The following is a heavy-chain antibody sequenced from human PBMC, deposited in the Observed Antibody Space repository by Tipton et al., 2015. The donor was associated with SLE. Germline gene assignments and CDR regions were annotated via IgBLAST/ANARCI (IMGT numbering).Heavy chain of an antibody. Sequence: TLSLTCAVYGGSFRGYSWGWVRQAPGKGLEWIGEISHTGSPNYNPSLKSRVTISIDTSKNQFSLTLNSVIVADTAVYFCARIQLLYYYGSGSYVFDFWGQGSLVTVSS. CDR3: ARIQLLYYYGSGSYVFDF. CDR1: GGSFRGYS. CDR2: ISHTGSP. J-gene: IGHJ4*02. D-gene: IGHD3-10*01. V-gene: IGHV4-34*01.